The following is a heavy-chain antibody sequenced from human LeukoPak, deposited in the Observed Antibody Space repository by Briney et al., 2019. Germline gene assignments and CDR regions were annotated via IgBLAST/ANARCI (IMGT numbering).Heavy chain of an antibody. CDR1: GYTFTGYY. Sequence: ASVKVSCKASGYTFTGYYMHWVRQATGQGLEWMGWMNPNSGNTGYAQKFQGRVTITRNTSISTAYMELSSLRSEDTAVYYCARVRGLLLGTLGYWGQGTLVTVSS. CDR2: MNPNSGNT. D-gene: IGHD3-10*01. J-gene: IGHJ4*02. V-gene: IGHV1-8*03. CDR3: ARVRGLLLGTLGY.